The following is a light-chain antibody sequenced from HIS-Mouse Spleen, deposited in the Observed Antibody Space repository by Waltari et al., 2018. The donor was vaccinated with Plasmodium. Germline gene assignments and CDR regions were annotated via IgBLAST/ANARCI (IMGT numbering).Light chain of an antibody. CDR1: VLAKKY. V-gene: IGLV3-10*01. CDR2: EDS. J-gene: IGLJ3*02. Sequence: SYELTQPSSVSVSPGQTARIPCSGDVLAKKYAYWYQQKSGQAPVLVIYEDSKRPTGIPERFSGSSSGTMATLTISGAQVEDEADYYCYSTDSSGNHRVFGGGTKLTVL. CDR3: YSTDSSGNHRV.